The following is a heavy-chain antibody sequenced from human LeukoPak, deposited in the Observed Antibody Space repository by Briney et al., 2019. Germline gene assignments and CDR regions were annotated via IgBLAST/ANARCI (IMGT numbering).Heavy chain of an antibody. Sequence: PGGSLRLSCAASGFTFSSYSMNWVRQAPGKGLEWVSSVSSSSNYIYYADSVKGRFTISRDNAKNSLYLQVNSLRAEDTAVYFCARGGGGYSSGTPDGSDIWGQGTMVTVSS. CDR1: GFTFSSYS. V-gene: IGHV3-21*01. CDR3: ARGGGGYSSGTPDGSDI. J-gene: IGHJ3*02. D-gene: IGHD5-18*01. CDR2: VSSSSNYI.